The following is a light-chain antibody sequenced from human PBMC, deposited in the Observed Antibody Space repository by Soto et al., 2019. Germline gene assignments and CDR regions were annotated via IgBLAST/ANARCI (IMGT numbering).Light chain of an antibody. CDR1: QSVSSN. V-gene: IGKV3-15*01. CDR2: GAS. J-gene: IGKJ4*01. Sequence: EIVLTQSPGTLSLSPGERATLSCRASQSVSSNLAWYQQKPGQAPRLLIYGASTRATGIPARFSGSGSGTEFTLTISSLQSEDFAVYYCQHDTNWPLTFGGGTKVEIK. CDR3: QHDTNWPLT.